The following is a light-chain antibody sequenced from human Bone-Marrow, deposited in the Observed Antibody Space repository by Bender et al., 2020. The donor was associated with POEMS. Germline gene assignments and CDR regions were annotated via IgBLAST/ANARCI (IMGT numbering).Light chain of an antibody. J-gene: IGLJ1*01. CDR2: YDT. V-gene: IGLV3-25*03. CDR3: QSADSRNTYV. CDR1: AWPKRY. Sequence: AARITCSGDAWPKRYAYWYQQKPGQAPVVVIYYDTHRPSGIPERLSASTSGTTVTLTISGVQAEDEADYYCQSADSRNTYVFGTGTKVTVL.